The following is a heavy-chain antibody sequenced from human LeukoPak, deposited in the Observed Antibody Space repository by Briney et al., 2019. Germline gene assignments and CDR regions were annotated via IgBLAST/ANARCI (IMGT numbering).Heavy chain of an antibody. CDR1: GGSISSGGYY. Sequence: KTPETLSLTCTVSGGSISSGGYYWSWIRQHPGKGLEWIGYIYYSGSTYYNPSLKSRVTISVDTSKNQFSLKLSSVTAADTAVYYCARVESSSWYGYYYYGMDVWGQGTTVTVSS. CDR2: IYYSGST. V-gene: IGHV4-31*03. J-gene: IGHJ6*02. CDR3: ARVESSSWYGYYYYGMDV. D-gene: IGHD6-13*01.